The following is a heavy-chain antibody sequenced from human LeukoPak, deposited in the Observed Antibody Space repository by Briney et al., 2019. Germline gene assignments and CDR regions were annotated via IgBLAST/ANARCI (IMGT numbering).Heavy chain of an antibody. CDR2: INHSGST. Sequence: KPSETLSLTCAVYGGSFSGYYWSWIRQPPGKRLEWIGEINHSGSTNYNPSLKSRVTISVDTSKNQFSLKLSSVTAADTAVYYCARAGGYYDFWSGYPSFDYWGQGTLVTVSS. J-gene: IGHJ4*02. CDR3: ARAGGYYDFWSGYPSFDY. D-gene: IGHD3-3*01. V-gene: IGHV4-34*01. CDR1: GGSFSGYY.